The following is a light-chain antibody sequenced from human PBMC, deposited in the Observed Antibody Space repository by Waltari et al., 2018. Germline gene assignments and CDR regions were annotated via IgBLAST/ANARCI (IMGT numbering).Light chain of an antibody. J-gene: IGKJ2*01. Sequence: EIVLTQSPGTLSLSPGERGTLSCRASQSFTTTSLAWYPLKPGQTPRLLIYDASNRAPGIPDRFSGRGSGTDFTLSSSRVESEDFAVYHCQQYDTSPYTFGQGTKLEIK. CDR2: DAS. V-gene: IGKV3-20*01. CDR1: QSFTTTS. CDR3: QQYDTSPYT.